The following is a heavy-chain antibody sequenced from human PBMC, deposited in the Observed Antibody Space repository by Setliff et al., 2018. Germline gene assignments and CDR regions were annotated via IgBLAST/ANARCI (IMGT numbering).Heavy chain of an antibody. V-gene: IGHV4-38-2*02. D-gene: IGHD3-16*02. CDR1: GYSISSGYY. CDR2: INHSGST. Sequence: PSETLSLTCTVSGYSISSGYYWIWIRQPPGKGLEWIGEINHSGSTNYNPSLKSRVTISVYTSKNQFSLKLSSVTAADTAVYYCARDMITFGGVIVPLSYWGQGTLVTVSS. J-gene: IGHJ4*02. CDR3: ARDMITFGGVIVPLSY.